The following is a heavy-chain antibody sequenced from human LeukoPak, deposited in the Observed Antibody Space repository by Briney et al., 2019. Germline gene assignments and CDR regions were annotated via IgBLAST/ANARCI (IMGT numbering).Heavy chain of an antibody. CDR3: ARDNVGLRSVPFDP. CDR2: IIPIFGIA. J-gene: IGHJ5*02. Sequence: SVKVSCKASGGTFSSYAISWVRQAPGQGLEWMGRIIPIFGIANYAQKFQGRVTITADKSTSTAYMELSSLRSEDTAVYYCARDNVGLRSVPFDPWGQGTLVTVSS. CDR1: GGTFSSYA. V-gene: IGHV1-69*04. D-gene: IGHD2-8*01.